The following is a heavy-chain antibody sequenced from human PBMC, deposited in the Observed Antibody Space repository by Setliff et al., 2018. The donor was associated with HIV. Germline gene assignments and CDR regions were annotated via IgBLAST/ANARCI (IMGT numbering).Heavy chain of an antibody. D-gene: IGHD6-13*01. CDR3: AVYSSSWFRYYGMDV. J-gene: IGHJ6*02. CDR1: GYTFNNYG. V-gene: IGHV1-18*01. Sequence: ASVKVSCKASGYTFNNYGISWVRQAPGQGLEWMGWINTHSGYTNYAQNVQGRVTVTMDTSTSTAYMELRGLKSDDTAVYYCAVYSSSWFRYYGMDVWGQGTTVTVSS. CDR2: INTHSGYT.